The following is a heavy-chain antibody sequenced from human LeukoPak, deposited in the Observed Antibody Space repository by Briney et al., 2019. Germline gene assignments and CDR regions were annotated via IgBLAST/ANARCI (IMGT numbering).Heavy chain of an antibody. CDR2: IYTSGST. Sequence: SQTLSLTCTVSGGSISSGSYYWSWIRQPAGKGLEWIGRIYTSGSTNYNPSLKSRVTISVDTSKNQFSLKLSSVTAADTAVYYCARVDGSCSGGSCPSGNWLDPWGQGTLVTVSS. J-gene: IGHJ5*02. D-gene: IGHD2-15*01. CDR1: GGSISSGSYY. V-gene: IGHV4-61*02. CDR3: ARVDGSCSGGSCPSGNWLDP.